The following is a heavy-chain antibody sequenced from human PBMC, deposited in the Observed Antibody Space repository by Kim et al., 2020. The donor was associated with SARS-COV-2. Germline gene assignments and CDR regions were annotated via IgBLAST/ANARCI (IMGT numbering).Heavy chain of an antibody. D-gene: IGHD2-21*01. Sequence: SVKVSCKASGGTFSSYAISWVRQAPGQGLEWMGGIIPIFGTANYAQKFQGRVTITADESTSTAYMELSSLRSEDTAVYYCALAYCGGDCYSSSYYYGMDVWGQGTTVTVSS. V-gene: IGHV1-69*13. CDR3: ALAYCGGDCYSSSYYYGMDV. CDR2: IIPIFGTA. CDR1: GGTFSSYA. J-gene: IGHJ6*02.